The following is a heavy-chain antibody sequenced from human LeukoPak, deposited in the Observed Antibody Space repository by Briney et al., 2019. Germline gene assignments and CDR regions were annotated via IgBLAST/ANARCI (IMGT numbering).Heavy chain of an antibody. V-gene: IGHV4-39*01. CDR2: IYFGGST. J-gene: IGHJ4*02. CDR1: GGSISSSSYY. CDR3: ASSELGDYSGSGSQFDF. D-gene: IGHD3-10*01. Sequence: SETLSLTCTVSGGSISSSSYYWGWIRQPPGTGLEWIGSIYFGGSTYYNPSLKSRVTISVDTSKNQFSLKLSSVTAADTAMYYCASSELGDYSGSGSQFDFWGQGTLLTVSS.